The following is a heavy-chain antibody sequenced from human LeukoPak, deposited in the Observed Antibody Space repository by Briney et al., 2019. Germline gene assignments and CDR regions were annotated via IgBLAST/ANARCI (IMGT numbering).Heavy chain of an antibody. CDR1: AFTFSNYA. V-gene: IGHV3-23*01. CDR2: MSGSST. Sequence: GGSLRLSCAASAFTFSNYAMRWVRQAPGKGLEWVSLMSGSSTYYADSLRGRFTISRDNSKNTLYLQMNSLRAEDTAVYYCAKMGRMRRSDAFDIWGQGTMVTVSS. J-gene: IGHJ3*02. CDR3: AKMGRMRRSDAFDI.